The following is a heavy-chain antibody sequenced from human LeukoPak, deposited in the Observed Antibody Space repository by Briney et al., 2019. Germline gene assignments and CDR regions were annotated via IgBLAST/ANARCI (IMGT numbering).Heavy chain of an antibody. V-gene: IGHV4-4*07. CDR2: IYTSGST. CDR3: ARGPSVVFAFDI. CDR1: GGSISSYY. D-gene: IGHD2-15*01. Sequence: SETLSLTCTVSGGSISSYYWSWIRQPAGKGLEWIGRIYTSGSTNYNPSLKSRVTMSVDTSKNQFSLKLSSVTAADTAVYYRARGPSVVFAFDIWGQGTMVTVSS. J-gene: IGHJ3*02.